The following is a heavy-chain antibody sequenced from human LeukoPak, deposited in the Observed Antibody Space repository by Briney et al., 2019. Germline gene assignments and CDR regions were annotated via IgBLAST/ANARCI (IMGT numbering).Heavy chain of an antibody. CDR3: ARTEYDSSGPDY. CDR2: IIPIFGTA. Sequence: GASVTVSCKASGGTFSSYAISWVRQAPGQGLEWMGGIIPIFGTANYAQKFQGRVTITADKSTSTAYMELSSLRSEDTAVYYCARTEYDSSGPDYWGQGTLVTVSS. D-gene: IGHD3-22*01. CDR1: GGTFSSYA. J-gene: IGHJ4*02. V-gene: IGHV1-69*06.